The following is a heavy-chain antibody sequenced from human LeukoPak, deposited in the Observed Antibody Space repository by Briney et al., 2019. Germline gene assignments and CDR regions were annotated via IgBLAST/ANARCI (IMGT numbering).Heavy chain of an antibody. CDR3: ARGGAIFGVDFDY. J-gene: IGHJ4*02. CDR1: GFTFSSYW. CDR2: IKQDGSEK. D-gene: IGHD3-3*01. V-gene: IGHV3-7*01. Sequence: PGGSLRLSCAASGFTFSSYWMSWVRQAPGKGLEWVANIKQDGSEKYYVDSVKGRFTISRGNAKNSLYLQMNSLRAEDTAVYYCARGGAIFGVDFDYWGQGTLVTVSS.